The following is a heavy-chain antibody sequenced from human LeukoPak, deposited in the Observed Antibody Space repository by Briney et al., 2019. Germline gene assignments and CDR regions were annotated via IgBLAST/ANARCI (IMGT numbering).Heavy chain of an antibody. CDR1: GGTFSSYA. V-gene: IGHV1-69*01. CDR2: IIPIFGTA. Sequence: SVKVSCEASGGTFSSYAISWVRQAPGQGLEWMGGIIPIFGTANYAQKFQGRVTITADESTSTAYMELSSLRSEDTAVYYCAKSHSSGWYYYFDYWGQGTLVTVSS. D-gene: IGHD6-19*01. J-gene: IGHJ4*02. CDR3: AKSHSSGWYYYFDY.